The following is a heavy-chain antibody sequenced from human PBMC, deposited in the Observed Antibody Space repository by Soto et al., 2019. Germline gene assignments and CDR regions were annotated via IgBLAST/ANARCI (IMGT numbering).Heavy chain of an antibody. Sequence: SETLSLTCTVSGGSISSGDYYWSWIRQPPGKGLEWIGYIYYSGSTYYNPSLKSRVTISVDTSKNQFSLKLSSVTAADTAVYYCAREAAAGTTDYTYYFDYWGQGTPVTVSS. CDR1: GGSISSGDYY. CDR3: AREAAAGTTDYTYYFDY. V-gene: IGHV4-30-4*01. CDR2: IYYSGST. J-gene: IGHJ4*02. D-gene: IGHD6-13*01.